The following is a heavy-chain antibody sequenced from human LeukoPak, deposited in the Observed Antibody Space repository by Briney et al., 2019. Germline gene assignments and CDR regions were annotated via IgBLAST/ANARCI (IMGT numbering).Heavy chain of an antibody. V-gene: IGHV4-38-2*01. CDR3: ARPLITIFGVVIADAFDI. J-gene: IGHJ3*02. Sequence: SETLSLTCSVSGYSISNGYYWGWIRQPPGKGLEWIGSLYYNGRTFYNPSLKSRVTISVDTSKNQFSLKLSSVTAADTAVYYCARPLITIFGVVIADAFDIWGQGTMVTVSS. CDR1: GYSISNGYY. D-gene: IGHD3-3*01. CDR2: LYYNGRT.